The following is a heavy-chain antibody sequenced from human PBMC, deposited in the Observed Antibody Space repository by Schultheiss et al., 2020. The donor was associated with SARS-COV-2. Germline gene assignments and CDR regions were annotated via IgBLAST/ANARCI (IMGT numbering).Heavy chain of an antibody. CDR1: GYSFSTYW. J-gene: IGHJ4*02. CDR3: ARHEDGAPFDY. Sequence: GESLKISCKSSGYSFSTYWIAWVRQMPGKGLEWMGIIYPGDADAIYGPSFEGQVTFSADKSISTAYLQWSSLKASDTAMYYCARHEDGAPFDYWGQGTLVTVSS. D-gene: IGHD1-26*01. CDR2: IYPGDADA. V-gene: IGHV5-51*01.